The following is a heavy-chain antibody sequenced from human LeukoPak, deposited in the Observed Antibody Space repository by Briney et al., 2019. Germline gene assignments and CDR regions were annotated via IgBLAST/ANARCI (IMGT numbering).Heavy chain of an antibody. J-gene: IGHJ4*02. V-gene: IGHV3-7*01. CDR2: IKEDGSEK. CDR1: GFTFSFYW. CDR3: ARDRPEKSLLWFGESTLFDY. D-gene: IGHD3-10*01. Sequence: GGSLRLSCEATGFTFSFYWMSWVRQAPGKGLEWVASIKEDGSEKNYVDSVKGRFTISRDNAKNSLYLQMTSLRAEDTAVYYCARDRPEKSLLWFGESTLFDYWGQGTLVTVSS.